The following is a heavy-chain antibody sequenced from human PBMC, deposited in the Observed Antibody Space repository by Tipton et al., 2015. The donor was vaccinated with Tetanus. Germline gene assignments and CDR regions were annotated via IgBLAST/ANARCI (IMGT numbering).Heavy chain of an antibody. J-gene: IGHJ4*02. Sequence: LRLSCAVSGESFSGHYWSWIRRAPGKGLEWVGEISASGSTNYIPSLESRITMSVDTTKKRISLRLASLMAADTAVYFCARSIAAAAVWPYDFWGQGTLVTVTS. CDR2: ISASGST. CDR3: ARSIAAAAVWPYDF. V-gene: IGHV4-34*01. CDR1: GESFSGHY. D-gene: IGHD6-13*01.